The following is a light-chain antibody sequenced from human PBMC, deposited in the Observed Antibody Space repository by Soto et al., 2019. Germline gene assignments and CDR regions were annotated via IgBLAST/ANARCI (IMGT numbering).Light chain of an antibody. J-gene: IGLJ1*01. CDR1: SSNIGRNT. V-gene: IGLV1-40*01. CDR3: QSYDSSLSGYV. Sequence: QSVLTQPPSASGTPGQRVTISCSGSSSNIGRNTVNWYQHLPGTAPKLLIYGSTNRPSGVPDRFSGSKSGTSASLAITGLQAEDEADYYCQSYDSSLSGYVFGTGTKLTVL. CDR2: GST.